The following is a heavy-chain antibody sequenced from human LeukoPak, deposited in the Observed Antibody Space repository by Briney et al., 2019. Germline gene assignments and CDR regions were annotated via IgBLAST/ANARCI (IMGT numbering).Heavy chain of an antibody. J-gene: IGHJ4*02. D-gene: IGHD2-2*01. CDR3: AKGGLYQQSDY. CDR2: ISGSGGIT. CDR1: GFTFSSYS. V-gene: IGHV3-23*01. Sequence: GGSLRLSCAASGFTFSSYSMNWVRQAPGKGLEWVSGISGSGGITYYPDSVKGRFTISRDNSKNTLYLQMDSLSAEDTAVYYCAKGGLYQQSDYWGQGTLVTVS.